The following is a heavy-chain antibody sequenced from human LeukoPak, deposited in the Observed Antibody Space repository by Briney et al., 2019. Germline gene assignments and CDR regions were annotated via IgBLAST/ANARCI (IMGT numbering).Heavy chain of an antibody. CDR1: GFTFSSYW. CDR2: IKEDGSEK. Sequence: GGSLRLSFAASGFTFSSYWMSWVRQAPGKGLEWVANIKEDGSEKYYVDSVRGRFTISRDNAKNSLYLYMNSLRAEDTAVYYCAKASRSVVTAISLYYYGMDVWGQGTTVTVSS. CDR3: AKASRSVVTAISLYYYGMDV. V-gene: IGHV3-7*01. J-gene: IGHJ6*02. D-gene: IGHD2-21*02.